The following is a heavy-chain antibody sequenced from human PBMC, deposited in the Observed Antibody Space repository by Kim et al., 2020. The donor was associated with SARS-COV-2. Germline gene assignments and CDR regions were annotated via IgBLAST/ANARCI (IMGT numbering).Heavy chain of an antibody. Sequence: GGSLRLSCGASRFTFSDSAMHWVRQAPGKGLEWVARIRSDGNGYETAYSASGRVRIISARYGSRNTPYLQMNSLKTEDTSDCACTRAAANEFSCWDAFV. CDR3: TRAAANEFSCWDAFV. J-gene: IGHJ3*02. CDR2: IRSDGNGYET. V-gene: IGHV3-73*01. CDR1: RFTFSDSA. D-gene: IGHD2-15*01.